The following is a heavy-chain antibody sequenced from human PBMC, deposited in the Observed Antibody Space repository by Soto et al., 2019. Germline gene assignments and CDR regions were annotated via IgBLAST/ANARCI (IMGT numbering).Heavy chain of an antibody. Sequence: EVQLVETGGGLIQPGGSLRLSCLASGFSVTTNYIIWVRQPPGKGLEWVSTTFTGGSTHYADSVKGRFSISRDNSKNTVYLKMNNLRVEDTAVYYCAKKPPSSIQGWAFGMDVWGQGTTVSVSS. CDR1: GFSVTTNY. J-gene: IGHJ6*02. CDR2: TFTGGST. CDR3: AKKPPSSIQGWAFGMDV. D-gene: IGHD1-26*01. V-gene: IGHV3-53*02.